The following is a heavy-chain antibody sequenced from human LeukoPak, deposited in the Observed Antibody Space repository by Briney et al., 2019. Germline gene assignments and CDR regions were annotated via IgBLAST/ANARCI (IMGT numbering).Heavy chain of an antibody. Sequence: GGSLRLSCAASGFTVSSNYMSWVRQAPGKGLEWVSVIYSGGSTYYADSVKGRFTISRDNSKNTLYLQMNSLRAEDTAVYYCARDRRIAVAGQHYYYYGMDVWGQGTTVTVSS. J-gene: IGHJ6*02. CDR1: GFTVSSNY. CDR2: IYSGGST. D-gene: IGHD6-19*01. CDR3: ARDRRIAVAGQHYYYYGMDV. V-gene: IGHV3-66*01.